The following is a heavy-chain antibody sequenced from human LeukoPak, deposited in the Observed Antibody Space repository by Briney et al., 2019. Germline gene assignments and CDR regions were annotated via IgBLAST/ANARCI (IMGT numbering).Heavy chain of an antibody. D-gene: IGHD1-26*01. CDR3: ARDRATPFTPQEYFQH. CDR2: IYYSGST. V-gene: IGHV4-30-4*08. Sequence: SEILSLTCTVSGGSISSGDYYWSWIRQPPGKGLEWIGYIYYSGSTYYNPSLKSRVTISVDTSKNQFSLKLSSVTAADTAVYYCARDRATPFTPQEYFQHWGQGTLVTVSS. J-gene: IGHJ1*01. CDR1: GGSISSGDYY.